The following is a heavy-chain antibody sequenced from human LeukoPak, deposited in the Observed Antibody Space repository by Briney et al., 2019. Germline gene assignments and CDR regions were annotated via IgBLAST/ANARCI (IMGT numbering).Heavy chain of an antibody. J-gene: IGHJ4*02. D-gene: IGHD5-24*01. CDR2: IIPILGIA. Sequence: ASVKVSXKASGGTFSSYTISWVRQAPGQGLEWMGRIIPILGIANYAQKFQGRVTITADKSTSTAYMELSSLRSEDTAVYYCARDRTGRDGYNFPGYWGQGTLVTVSS. V-gene: IGHV1-69*04. CDR3: ARDRTGRDGYNFPGY. CDR1: GGTFSSYT.